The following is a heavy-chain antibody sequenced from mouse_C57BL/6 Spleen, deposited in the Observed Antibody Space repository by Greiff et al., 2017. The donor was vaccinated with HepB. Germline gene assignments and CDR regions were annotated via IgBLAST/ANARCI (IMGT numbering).Heavy chain of an antibody. Sequence: VQGVESGAELMKPGASVKLSCKATGYTFTGYWIEWVKQRPGHGLEWIGEILPGSGSTNYNEKFKGKATFTADTSSNTAYMQLSSLTTEDSAIYYCARGPIYYDYGRFAYWGQGTLVTVSA. CDR1: GYTFTGYW. J-gene: IGHJ3*01. V-gene: IGHV1-9*01. CDR3: ARGPIYYDYGRFAY. D-gene: IGHD2-4*01. CDR2: ILPGSGST.